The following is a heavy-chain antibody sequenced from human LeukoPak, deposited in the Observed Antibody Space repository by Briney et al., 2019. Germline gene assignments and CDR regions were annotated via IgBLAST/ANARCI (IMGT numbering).Heavy chain of an antibody. CDR2: INPNSGGT. CDR1: GYTFTGYY. Sequence: GASVKVSCKASGYTFTGYYMHWVRQAPGQGLEWMGRINPNSGGTNYAQKFQGRDTMTRDTSISTAYMELSRLRSDDTAVYYCARELGRGYSYGASGYWGQGTLVTVSS. J-gene: IGHJ4*02. V-gene: IGHV1-2*06. CDR3: ARELGRGYSYGASGY. D-gene: IGHD5-18*01.